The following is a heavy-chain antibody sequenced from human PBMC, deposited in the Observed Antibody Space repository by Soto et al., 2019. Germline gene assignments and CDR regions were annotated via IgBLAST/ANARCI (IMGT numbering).Heavy chain of an antibody. CDR1: GGTFSNYA. CDR3: ARVDHSGNSYPTAYFYDYGMDV. Sequence: EASVKVSCKASGGTFSNYAISWVRQAPGQGLEWMGGIIPIFGIPNYAQKFQGRVTIIADESTSTVYMELSSLRSEDTAVYYCARVDHSGNSYPTAYFYDYGMDVWGQGTTVTVSS. V-gene: IGHV1-69*13. CDR2: IIPIFGIP. J-gene: IGHJ6*02. D-gene: IGHD1-26*01.